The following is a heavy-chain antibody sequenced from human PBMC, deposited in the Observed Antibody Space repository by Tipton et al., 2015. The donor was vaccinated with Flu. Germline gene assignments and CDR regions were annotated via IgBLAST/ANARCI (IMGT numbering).Heavy chain of an antibody. CDR3: ARARACSSTSCYVDY. CDR1: GFTFSTYA. Sequence: AASGFTFSTYAMTWVRQAPGKGLEWVSGISGSGGSTYYADSVKGRFTVSRDISENKLYLQMNSLRVEDTAVYYCARARACSSTSCYVDYWGQGTLVTVSS. CDR2: ISGSGGST. J-gene: IGHJ4*02. D-gene: IGHD2-2*01. V-gene: IGHV3-23*01.